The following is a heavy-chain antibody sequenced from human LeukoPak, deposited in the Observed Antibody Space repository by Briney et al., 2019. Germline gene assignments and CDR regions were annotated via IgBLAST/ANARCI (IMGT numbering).Heavy chain of an antibody. CDR2: ISGSGGST. J-gene: IGHJ4*02. CDR3: AKDGYSSSWRNYFDY. V-gene: IGHV3-23*01. CDR1: GFTFSSYA. Sequence: GGSLRLSCAASGFTFSSYAMNWVRQAPGKGLEWVSAISGSGGSTYYADSVKGRFTISRDNSKNTLYLQMNSLRAEDTAVYYCAKDGYSSSWRNYFDYWGQGTLVTVSS. D-gene: IGHD6-13*01.